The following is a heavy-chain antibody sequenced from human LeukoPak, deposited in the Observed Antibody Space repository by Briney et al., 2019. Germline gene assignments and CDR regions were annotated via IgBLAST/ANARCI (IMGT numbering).Heavy chain of an antibody. D-gene: IGHD2-2*01. Sequence: GESLKISCKGSGYSFTSYWIGWVRQMPGKGLEWMGIIYPGDSDTRYSPSLQGQVTISADKSISTAYLQWSSLKASDTAMYYCARGHIGYCSSTSCSKGGWDYWGQGTLVTVSS. CDR1: GYSFTSYW. J-gene: IGHJ4*02. CDR3: ARGHIGYCSSTSCSKGGWDY. CDR2: IYPGDSDT. V-gene: IGHV5-51*01.